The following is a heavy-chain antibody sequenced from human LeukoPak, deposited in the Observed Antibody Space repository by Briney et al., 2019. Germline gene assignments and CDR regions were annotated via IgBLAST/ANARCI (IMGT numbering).Heavy chain of an antibody. V-gene: IGHV3-23*01. Sequence: GGSLRLSCAGSGYTFSSYAMSWVRQAPGKRLEWVSAISGSGGSTYYADSVKGRFTISRDNSKNTLYLQMNSLRAKDTAVYYCAKGFVGYYYYGMDVWGQGTTVTVSS. CDR3: AKGFVGYYYYGMDV. D-gene: IGHD2-21*01. CDR1: GYTFSSYA. J-gene: IGHJ6*02. CDR2: ISGSGGST.